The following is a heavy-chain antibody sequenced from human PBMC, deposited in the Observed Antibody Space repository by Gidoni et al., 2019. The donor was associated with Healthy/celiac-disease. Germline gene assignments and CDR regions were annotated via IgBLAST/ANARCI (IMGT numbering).Heavy chain of an antibody. D-gene: IGHD3-16*01. J-gene: IGHJ4*02. CDR2: INHSGST. Sequence: QVQLQQWGAGLLKPSETLSLTCAVYGGSFSGYYWSWIRQPPGKGLEWIGEINHSGSTNYNPSLKSRVTISVDTSKNQFSLKLSSVTAADTAVYYCARGRPPFAGGDDYWGQGTLVTVSS. CDR3: ARGRPPFAGGDDY. CDR1: GGSFSGYY. V-gene: IGHV4-34*01.